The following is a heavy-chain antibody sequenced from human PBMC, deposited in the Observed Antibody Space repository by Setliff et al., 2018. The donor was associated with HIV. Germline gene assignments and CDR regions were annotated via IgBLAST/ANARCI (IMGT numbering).Heavy chain of an antibody. CDR3: VRGVQSPPHYSYYYMDV. D-gene: IGHD3-3*01. V-gene: IGHV1-69*10. Sequence: SVKVSCKASGGTFSSYAISWVRQAPGQGLEWMGGIIPILGIANYAQKFQGRVTITADKSTSTAYMELSSLRSEDTAVYYCVRGVQSPPHYSYYYMDVWGEGTMVTVSS. CDR2: IIPILGIA. CDR1: GGTFSSYA. J-gene: IGHJ6*03.